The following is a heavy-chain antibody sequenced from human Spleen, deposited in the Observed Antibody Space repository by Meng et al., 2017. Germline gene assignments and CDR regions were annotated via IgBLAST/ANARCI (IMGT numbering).Heavy chain of an antibody. J-gene: IGHJ6*02. CDR2: IRSKANNYAT. CDR3: TALYYDGSLGV. V-gene: IGHV3-73*01. CDR1: GFTFSASG. Sequence: GESLKISCVASGFTFSASGVHWVRQASGKGLEWVGRIRSKANNYATTYGASVKDRFTNSRDDSKNTAFLQMNSLKTDDTAVYYCTALYYDGSLGVWGQGTTVTVSS. D-gene: IGHD3-22*01.